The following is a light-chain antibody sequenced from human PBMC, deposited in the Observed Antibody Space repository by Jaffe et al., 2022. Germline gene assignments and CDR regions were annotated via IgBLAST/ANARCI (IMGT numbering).Light chain of an antibody. V-gene: IGLV2-11*01. Sequence: QSALTQPRSVSGSPGQSVTISCTGTSSDVGGYNYVSWFQHHPVKAPKLIIYDVTKRPSGVPDRFSGSKSGNTASLTISGLQAEDEADYYCCSYAGSFTWVFGGGTKLTVL. J-gene: IGLJ3*02. CDR2: DVT. CDR3: CSYAGSFTWV. CDR1: SSDVGGYNY.